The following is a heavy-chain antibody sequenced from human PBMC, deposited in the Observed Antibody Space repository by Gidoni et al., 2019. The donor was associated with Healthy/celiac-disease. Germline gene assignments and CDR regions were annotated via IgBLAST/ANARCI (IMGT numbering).Heavy chain of an antibody. CDR2: ISYDGSNK. Sequence: QVQLVESGGGVVQPGRSLRLSCAPSGFTFSSYAMHWFRQAPGKGLEWVAVISYDGSNKYYADSVKGRFTIARDNSKNTLYLQMNSLRAEDTAVYYCHSWGWFGELQVPQFDPWGQGTLVTVSS. J-gene: IGHJ5*02. D-gene: IGHD3-10*01. CDR1: GFTFSSYA. V-gene: IGHV3-30-3*01. CDR3: HSWGWFGELQVPQFDP.